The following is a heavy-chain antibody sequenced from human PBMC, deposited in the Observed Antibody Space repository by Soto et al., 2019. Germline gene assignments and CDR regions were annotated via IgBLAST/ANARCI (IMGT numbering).Heavy chain of an antibody. CDR1: GFTFSSYS. V-gene: IGHV3-48*01. CDR2: ISSTSATI. Sequence: EVQLVESGGGLVQPGGSLRLSCKASGFTFSSYSLNWVRQAPGQGLEWISYISSTSATIYYAESVRGRFTVSRENAKNSVYLQINSQRAEDTAVYFCARAKSLEYNWFDTWGQGTPVTVSS. J-gene: IGHJ5*02. CDR3: ARAKSLEYNWFDT.